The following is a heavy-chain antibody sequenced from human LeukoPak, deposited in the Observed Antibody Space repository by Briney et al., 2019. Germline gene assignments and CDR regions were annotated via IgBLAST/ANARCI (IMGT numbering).Heavy chain of an antibody. V-gene: IGHV3-23*01. CDR1: GFTFSSYE. D-gene: IGHD3-3*01. CDR3: AKDLARFFGY. CDR2: ISGSGGST. J-gene: IGHJ4*02. Sequence: GGSLRLSCAASGFTFSSYEMNWVRQAPGKGLEWVSAISGSGGSTYYADSVKGRFTISRDNSKNTLYLQMNSLRAEDTAVYYCAKDLARFFGYWGQGTLVTVSS.